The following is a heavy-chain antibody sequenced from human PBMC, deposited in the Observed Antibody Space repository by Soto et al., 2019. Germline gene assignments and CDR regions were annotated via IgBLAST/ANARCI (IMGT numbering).Heavy chain of an antibody. Sequence: GGSLRLSCAASGFTFSSYAMSWVRQAPGKGLEWVSATSGSGGSTYYADSVKGRFTISRDNSKNTLYLQMNSLRAEDTAVYYCAKGDELWLSVDYWGQGTLVTVSS. CDR2: TSGSGGST. CDR3: AKGDELWLSVDY. CDR1: GFTFSSYA. V-gene: IGHV3-23*01. J-gene: IGHJ4*02. D-gene: IGHD5-18*01.